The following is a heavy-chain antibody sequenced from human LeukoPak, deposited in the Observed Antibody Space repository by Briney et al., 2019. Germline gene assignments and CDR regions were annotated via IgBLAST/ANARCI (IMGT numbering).Heavy chain of an antibody. CDR2: ISGSGGST. J-gene: IGHJ4*02. CDR3: AIKDDYGDYGGY. Sequence: GGSLRLSCAASGFTFSSYAMSWVRQAPGKGLEWVSAISGSGGSTYYADSVKGRFTISRDNSKNTLYLQMSSLRAEDTAVYYCAIKDDYGDYGGYWGQGTLVTVSS. V-gene: IGHV3-23*01. D-gene: IGHD4-17*01. CDR1: GFTFSSYA.